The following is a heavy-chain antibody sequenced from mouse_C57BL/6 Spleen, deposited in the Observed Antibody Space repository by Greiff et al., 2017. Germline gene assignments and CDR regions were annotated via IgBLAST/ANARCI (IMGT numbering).Heavy chain of an antibody. V-gene: IGHV1-64*01. D-gene: IGHD2-3*01. CDR3: AREGFLMTLFDY. Sequence: QVQLQQPGAELVKPGASVKLSCKASGYTFTSYWMHWVKQRPGQGLEWIGMIHPNSGSTNYNEKFKSKATLTVDKSSSTAYMQLSSLTSEDSAVYYCAREGFLMTLFDYWGQGTTLTVSS. J-gene: IGHJ2*01. CDR1: GYTFTSYW. CDR2: IHPNSGST.